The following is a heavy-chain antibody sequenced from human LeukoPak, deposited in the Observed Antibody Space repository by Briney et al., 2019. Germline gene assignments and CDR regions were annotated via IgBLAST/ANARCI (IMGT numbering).Heavy chain of an antibody. CDR1: GYTFTVYY. J-gene: IGHJ4*02. CDR2: INPSGGSP. Sequence: GASVNVSCTASGYTFTVYYMHWVRQAPGQGLEWVGIINPSGGSPSYAQKFQGRVTITRDTSTSTVYMELSSLRSEDTAVYYCARGLGSETYYGYWGQGTLVTVSS. V-gene: IGHV1-46*01. CDR3: ARGLGSETYYGY. D-gene: IGHD1-26*01.